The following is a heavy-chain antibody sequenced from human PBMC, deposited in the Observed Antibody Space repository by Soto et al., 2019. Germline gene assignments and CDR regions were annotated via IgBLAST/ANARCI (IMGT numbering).Heavy chain of an antibody. V-gene: IGHV4-39*01. D-gene: IGHD2-15*01. Sequence: ASETLSLTCSVSGYSVSSSDYSWAWIRQPPGKGLEWIGSMFYSGLTYYNPSLKSRVTLSVDTSKNHFSVRLNSVTAADTAVYYCAPLTVSLSGPYGIHVWGQGTTVTVSS. CDR1: GYSVSSSDYS. CDR2: MFYSGLT. CDR3: APLTVSLSGPYGIHV. J-gene: IGHJ6*02.